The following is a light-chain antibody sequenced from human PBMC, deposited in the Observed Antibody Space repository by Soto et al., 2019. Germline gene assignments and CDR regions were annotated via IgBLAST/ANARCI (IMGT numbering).Light chain of an antibody. CDR2: DTS. V-gene: IGKV3-15*01. CDR3: QQYNTWRSIT. J-gene: IGKJ5*01. CDR1: QSVSNK. Sequence: EIVMTQSPATLSVSPGERATVSCRASQSVSNKLAWYQHKPGQAPRVLIYDTSTRAAGIPARFSGSGSGTDFTLTISSLQSEDLAVYYCQQYNTWRSITFGQGTRLEIK.